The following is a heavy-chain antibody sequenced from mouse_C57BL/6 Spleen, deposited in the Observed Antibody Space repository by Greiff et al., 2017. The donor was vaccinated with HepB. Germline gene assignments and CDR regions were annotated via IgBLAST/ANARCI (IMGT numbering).Heavy chain of an antibody. Sequence: DVHLVESGPGLVKPSQSLSLTCSVTGYSITSGYYWNWIRQFPGNKLEWMGYISYDGSNNYNPSLKNRISITRDTSKNQFFLKLNSVTTEDTATYYCARPGGSSYGFAYWGQGTLVTVSA. V-gene: IGHV3-6*01. CDR2: ISYDGSN. CDR1: GYSITSGYY. D-gene: IGHD1-1*01. CDR3: ARPGGSSYGFAY. J-gene: IGHJ3*01.